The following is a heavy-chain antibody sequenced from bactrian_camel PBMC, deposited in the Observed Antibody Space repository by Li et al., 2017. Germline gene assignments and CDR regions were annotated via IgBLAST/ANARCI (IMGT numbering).Heavy chain of an antibody. J-gene: IGHJ6*01. CDR2: ISSSTGGT. D-gene: IGHD7*01. Sequence: VQLVESGGGLVQPGGSLRLSCAASGFYFSNAYIAWVRQAAGKGLEWVSTISSSTGGTYYSDSVKGRFTISRDNAKNTVYLQLNSLKTEDMAMYYCAAEMYENCRGRVFNVKSGYWGQGTQVTVS. V-gene: IGHV3S40*01. CDR1: GFYFSNAY. CDR3: AAEMYENCRGRVFNVKSGY.